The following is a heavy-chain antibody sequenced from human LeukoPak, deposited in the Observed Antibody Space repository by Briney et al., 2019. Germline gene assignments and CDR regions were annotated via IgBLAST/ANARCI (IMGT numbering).Heavy chain of an antibody. CDR2: ISSSSSTI. CDR1: GFSFSSYT. J-gene: IGHJ4*02. Sequence: GGSLRLSCAASGFSFSSYTMNWVRQAPGKGLEWISYISSSSSTIYYADSVKGRFTISRDNAKNSLYLRMNSLRDEDTAVYYCARSGLYSGSYGYWGQGTLVTVSS. CDR3: ARSGLYSGSYGY. D-gene: IGHD1-26*01. V-gene: IGHV3-48*02.